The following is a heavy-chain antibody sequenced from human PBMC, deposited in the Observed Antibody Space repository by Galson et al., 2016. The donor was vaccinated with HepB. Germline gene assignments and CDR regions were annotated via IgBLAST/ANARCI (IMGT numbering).Heavy chain of an antibody. V-gene: IGHV1-18*01. Sequence: SVKVSCKASGYTFTSYGISWVRQARGQGLEWMGWINTLNGETNLAQRLQDRLTLTRDSFTSTAYMELRSLRSDDTAVYYCAREGSILTGYYANYWGQGTLVTVSS. CDR2: INTLNGET. D-gene: IGHD3-9*01. CDR1: GYTFTSYG. J-gene: IGHJ4*02. CDR3: AREGSILTGYYANY.